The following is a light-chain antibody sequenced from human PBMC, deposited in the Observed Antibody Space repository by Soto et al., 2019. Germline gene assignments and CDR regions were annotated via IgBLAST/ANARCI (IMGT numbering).Light chain of an antibody. J-gene: IGLJ1*01. Sequence: QSALTQPPSASGSPGQSVTISCTGTSSDVGGYNYVSWYQHHPGKAPKLMIYEVSKRPSGVADRFSGSKSGNTASLTVSGSQVEDEDESDCSSYAFSYNFIEVFGAGTKVTVL. V-gene: IGLV2-8*01. CDR1: SSDVGGYNY. CDR3: SSYAFSYNFIEV. CDR2: EVS.